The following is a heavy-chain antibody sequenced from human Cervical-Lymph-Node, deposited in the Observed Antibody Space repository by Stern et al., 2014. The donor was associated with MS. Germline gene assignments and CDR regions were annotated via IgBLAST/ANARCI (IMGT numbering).Heavy chain of an antibody. D-gene: IGHD4-17*01. CDR2: INASGGST. Sequence: QVQLGQSGAEVKKPGASVKVSCKASGYTFTSYYMHWVRQGPGQGLEWMGIINASGGSTRYAQKFQGRVTMRRDTYTSKVTMELSSLRSEDTAVYCCARVGGYGDSLDYWGQGTLVTVSS. CDR3: ARVGGYGDSLDY. J-gene: IGHJ4*02. CDR1: GYTFTSYY. V-gene: IGHV1-46*01.